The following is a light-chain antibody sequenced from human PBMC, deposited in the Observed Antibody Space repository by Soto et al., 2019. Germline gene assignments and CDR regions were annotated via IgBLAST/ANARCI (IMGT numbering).Light chain of an antibody. Sequence: CERARAAPGSRAARGGGSLSLLENKSHIRSNTVNWYQQLPGTAPKLLIYSNNQRPSGVPDRFSGSKSGTSASLAISGLQSEHEADYYCAVWDESLNGYVFGTGTKVTVL. V-gene: IGLV1-44*01. CDR3: AVWDESLNGYV. CDR1: KSHIRSNT. CDR2: SNN. J-gene: IGLJ1*01.